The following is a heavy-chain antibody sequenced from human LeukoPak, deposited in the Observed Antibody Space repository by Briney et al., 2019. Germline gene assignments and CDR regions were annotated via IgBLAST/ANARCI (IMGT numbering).Heavy chain of an antibody. Sequence: GGSLRLSCAASGFTFDDYAMHWVSQAPGKGLEWVSLISGDGGSAYYADSVKGRFTISRDNSKNSLYLQMNSLRTEDTALYYCAKGNQLLWFGDDGMDVWGQGTTVTVSS. CDR1: GFTFDDYA. D-gene: IGHD3-10*01. J-gene: IGHJ6*02. CDR3: AKGNQLLWFGDDGMDV. CDR2: ISGDGGSA. V-gene: IGHV3-43*02.